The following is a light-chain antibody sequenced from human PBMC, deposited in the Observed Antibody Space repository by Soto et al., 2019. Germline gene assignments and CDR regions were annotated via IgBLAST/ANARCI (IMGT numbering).Light chain of an antibody. CDR1: QSVTSNY. V-gene: IGKV3-20*01. J-gene: IGKJ1*01. CDR2: GVS. CDR3: QQTYSPPWT. Sequence: EIVLTQSPGTLSLSPGESATLSCRASQSVTSNYLAWYQQIPGQAPRLLIYGVSLRATGIPDRFSGSGSGTDFTLTITSLQAEDFATYYCQQTYSPPWTFGQGTKVEVK.